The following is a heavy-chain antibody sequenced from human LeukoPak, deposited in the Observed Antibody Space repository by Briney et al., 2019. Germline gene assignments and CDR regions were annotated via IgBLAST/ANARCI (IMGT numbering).Heavy chain of an antibody. CDR2: INPNSGGT. J-gene: IGHJ6*02. CDR1: GYTFTGYY. V-gene: IGHV1-2*04. Sequence: ASVKVSCTASGYTFTGYYMHWVRQAPGQGLEWMGWINPNSGGTNYAQKFQGWVTMTRDTSISTAYMELSRLRSDDTAVYYCARGIYYYYYGMDVWGQGTTVTVSS. CDR3: ARGIYYYYYGMDV.